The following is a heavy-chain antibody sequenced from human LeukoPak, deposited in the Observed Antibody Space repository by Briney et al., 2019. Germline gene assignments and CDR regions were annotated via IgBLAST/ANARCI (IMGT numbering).Heavy chain of an antibody. CDR1: GGSISSYY. Sequence: SETLSLTCTVSGGSISSYYWSWIRQPPGKGLEWIGYIYYSGSTNYNPSLKSRVTISVDTSKNQFSLKLSSVTAADTAVYYCARARRPGIAVAGSPFFYYWGQGTLVTVSS. J-gene: IGHJ4*02. CDR3: ARARRPGIAVAGSPFFYY. CDR2: IYYSGST. D-gene: IGHD6-19*01. V-gene: IGHV4-59*01.